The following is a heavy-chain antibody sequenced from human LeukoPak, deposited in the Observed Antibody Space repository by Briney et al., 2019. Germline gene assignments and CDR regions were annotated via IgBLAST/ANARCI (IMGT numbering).Heavy chain of an antibody. V-gene: IGHV1-69*05. CDR2: IIPIFGTA. D-gene: IGHD2-2*01. Sequence: ASVKVSCKAPGGTFSSYAISWVRQAPGQGLEWMGRIIPIFGTANYAQKFQGRVTITTDESTSTAYMELSSLRSEDTAVYYCARGKIVVVPAADNWFDPWGQGTLVTVSS. CDR3: ARGKIVVVPAADNWFDP. CDR1: GGTFSSYA. J-gene: IGHJ5*02.